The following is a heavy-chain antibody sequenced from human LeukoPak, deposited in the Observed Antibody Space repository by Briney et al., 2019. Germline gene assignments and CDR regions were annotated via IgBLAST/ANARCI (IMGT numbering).Heavy chain of an antibody. D-gene: IGHD3-22*01. V-gene: IGHV1-69*01. J-gene: IGHJ4*02. CDR1: GGTFISYA. Sequence: SVKVSCKASGGTFISYAISWVRQAPGQGLEWMGGIIPIFGTANYAQKFQGRVTITADESTSTAYMELSSLRSEDTAVYYCARDYYDSSGSRIDYWGQGTLVTVSS. CDR2: IIPIFGTA. CDR3: ARDYYDSSGSRIDY.